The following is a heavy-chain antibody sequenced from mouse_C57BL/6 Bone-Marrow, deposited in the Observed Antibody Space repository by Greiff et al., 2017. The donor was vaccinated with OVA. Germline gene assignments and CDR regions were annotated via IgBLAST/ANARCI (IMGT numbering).Heavy chain of an antibody. CDR2: INPSSGYT. V-gene: IGHV1-4*01. Sequence: VQLQQSGAELARPGASVKMSCKASGYTFTSYTMHWVKQRPGQGLEWIGYINPSSGYTKYNQKFKDKATLTADKSASTAYMQLSSLTSEDSAVYYCARWKGYFDVWGTGTTVTVSS. CDR3: ARWKGYFDV. J-gene: IGHJ1*03. CDR1: GYTFTSYT.